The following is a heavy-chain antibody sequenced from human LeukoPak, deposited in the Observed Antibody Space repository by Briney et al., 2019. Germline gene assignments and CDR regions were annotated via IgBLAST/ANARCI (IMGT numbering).Heavy chain of an antibody. J-gene: IGHJ4*02. D-gene: IGHD4-17*01. CDR3: ARGRYTVTTWVDY. V-gene: IGHV3-33*01. CDR1: GFTFSSYG. CDR2: IWYDGSNK. Sequence: GGSLRLSCAASGFTFSSYGMHWVRQAPGKGLEWVAVIWYDGSNKYYADSVKGRFTISRDNSKNTLYLQMNSLRAEDTAVYYCARGRYTVTTWVDYWGQGTLVTVSS.